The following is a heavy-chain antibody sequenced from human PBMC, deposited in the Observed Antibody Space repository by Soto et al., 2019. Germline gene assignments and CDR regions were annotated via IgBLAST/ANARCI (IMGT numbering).Heavy chain of an antibody. J-gene: IGHJ4*02. CDR1: GFTFSDYA. CDR3: ARVKDSSGYRFDY. CDR2: ISYDGSNK. Sequence: QVQLVESGGGVVQPGRSLRLSCGASGFTFSDYAMHWVRQAPGKGLEWVTVISYDGSNKYYADSVKGRFTISRDNSKNTLYLQMNSLRAEDTSVYYCARVKDSSGYRFDYWGQGTLVTVSS. D-gene: IGHD3-22*01. V-gene: IGHV3-30-3*01.